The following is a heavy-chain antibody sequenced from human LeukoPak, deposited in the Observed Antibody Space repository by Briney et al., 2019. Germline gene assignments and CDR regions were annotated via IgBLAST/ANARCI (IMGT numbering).Heavy chain of an antibody. CDR3: ARVYFYESNYSAGGYYFAL. D-gene: IGHD3-22*01. Sequence: KSSETLSLTCTVSDFSITRGYHWGWIRQPPGKGLDWIASIYHSGTTYSNPSLKSRVTISVDASKNQFSLKLNSVTAADTAVYYCARVYFYESNYSAGGYYFALWGQGTLVTVSS. CDR2: IYHSGTT. V-gene: IGHV4-38-2*02. CDR1: DFSITRGYH. J-gene: IGHJ4*02.